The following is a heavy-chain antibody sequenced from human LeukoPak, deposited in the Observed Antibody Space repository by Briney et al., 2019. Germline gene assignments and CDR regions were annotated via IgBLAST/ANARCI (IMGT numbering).Heavy chain of an antibody. J-gene: IGHJ3*02. Sequence: SETLSLTCTVSGGSISSYYWSWIRQPPGKGLEWIGYIYYSGSTNYNPSLKSRVRTSVDTPKKQFSLKLGSVTAADTAVYYCARAPRGVVVKSDAFDIWGQGTMVTVSS. CDR1: GGSISSYY. CDR3: ARAPRGVVVKSDAFDI. CDR2: IYYSGST. V-gene: IGHV4-59*01. D-gene: IGHD2-15*01.